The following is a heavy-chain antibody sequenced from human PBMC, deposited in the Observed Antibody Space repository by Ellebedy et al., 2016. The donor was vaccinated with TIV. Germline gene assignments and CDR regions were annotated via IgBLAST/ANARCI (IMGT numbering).Heavy chain of an antibody. CDR2: ISYDGSNK. V-gene: IGHV3-30*18. CDR3: AKVGAGPQPYYYNMAV. CDR1: GFTFSSYG. D-gene: IGHD3-10*01. J-gene: IGHJ6*03. Sequence: GESLKISXAASGFTFSSYGMHWVRQAPGKGLEWVAVISYDGSNKYYADSVKGRFTSSRDNSKNTLYLQMNSLRSKDTAVYYSAKVGAGPQPYYYNMAVWGKGTTVTVSS.